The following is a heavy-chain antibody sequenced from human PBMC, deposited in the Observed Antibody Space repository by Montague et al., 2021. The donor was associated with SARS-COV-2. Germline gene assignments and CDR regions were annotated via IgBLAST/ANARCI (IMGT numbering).Heavy chain of an antibody. V-gene: IGHV4-34*01. CDR2: IGHTGSF. D-gene: IGHD3-3*01. CDR3: ARGGTERSTTFGVVFFPLLDS. CDR1: GGSLSGHS. J-gene: IGHJ4*02. Sequence: LRLSCAVYGGSLSGHSWSWVRQAPEKGLEWIGDIGHTGSFKYNPSLKSRVTMSIDAAKNQFSLRMTSVTAEDTSIYYCARGGTERSTTFGVVFFPLLDSWGQGTLVTVSS.